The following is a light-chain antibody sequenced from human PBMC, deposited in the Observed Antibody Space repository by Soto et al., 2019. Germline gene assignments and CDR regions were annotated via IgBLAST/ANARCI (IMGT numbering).Light chain of an antibody. CDR3: QQYAYSPLT. CDR1: QSVGSNY. J-gene: IGKJ4*01. V-gene: IGKV3-20*01. Sequence: ENLLTQFPGTLSLSPGEGATLSCRASQSVGSNYLAWYQQKPGQAPRLLIYGASSRATGIPDRFSGSGSGTDFTLTISRLEPEDFAMYYCQQYAYSPLTFGGGTKVDIK. CDR2: GAS.